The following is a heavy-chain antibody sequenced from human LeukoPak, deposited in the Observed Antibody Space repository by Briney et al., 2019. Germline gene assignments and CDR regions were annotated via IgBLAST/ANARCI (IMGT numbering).Heavy chain of an antibody. J-gene: IGHJ5*02. V-gene: IGHV1-46*01. CDR2: INPTGGST. CDR1: GYTFTSYY. CDR3: ARQGCSSTSCYGVDDGVENWFDP. Sequence: GASVKVSCKASGYTFTSYYMHWVRQAPGQGLEWMGLINPTGGSTGYAQKFQGRVTMTRDTSISTAYMELSRLRSDDTAVYYCARQGCSSTSCYGVDDGVENWFDPWGQGTLVTVSS. D-gene: IGHD2-2*01.